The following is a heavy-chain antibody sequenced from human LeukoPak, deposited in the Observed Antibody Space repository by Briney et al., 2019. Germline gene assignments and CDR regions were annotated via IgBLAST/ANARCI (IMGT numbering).Heavy chain of an antibody. Sequence: SETLSLTCTVSGGSISTYYWSWIRQPAGKGLEWIGRIYTSGSTNYNPFLKSRVTMSVGTSKNQFSLKLASVTAADTAVYYCARAKDNYRGNDAFDIWGQGTMVTVSS. V-gene: IGHV4-4*07. CDR1: GGSISTYY. J-gene: IGHJ3*02. CDR3: ARAKDNYRGNDAFDI. CDR2: IYTSGST. D-gene: IGHD3-16*02.